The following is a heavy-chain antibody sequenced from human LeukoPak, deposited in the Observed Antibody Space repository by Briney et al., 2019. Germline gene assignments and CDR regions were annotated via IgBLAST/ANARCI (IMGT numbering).Heavy chain of an antibody. CDR1: GFTFSSYA. V-gene: IGHV3-23*01. CDR2: ISGSGGST. D-gene: IGHD2-15*01. CDR3: ANNLGEVVPDYYYYYMDV. Sequence: PGGSVRLSCAASGFTFSSYAMSWVRQAPGKGLEWVSAISGSGGSTYYADSVKGRFTISRDNSKNTLYLQMNSLRAEDTAVYYCANNLGEVVPDYYYYYMDVWGKGTTVTVSS. J-gene: IGHJ6*03.